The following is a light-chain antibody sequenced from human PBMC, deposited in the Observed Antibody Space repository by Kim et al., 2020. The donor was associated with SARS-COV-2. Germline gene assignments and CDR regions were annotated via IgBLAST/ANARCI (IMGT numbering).Light chain of an antibody. V-gene: IGKV3D-15*01. CDR3: QQYNNWPCT. J-gene: IGKJ1*01. Sequence: VSHETRATPSCPASQGVSTYLAWYQQKPGQAPRLLIYDASTRATGIPARFSGSGSGTDFTLTISSLQSEDFAVYYCQQYNNWPCTFGQGTKVDIK. CDR1: QGVSTY. CDR2: DAS.